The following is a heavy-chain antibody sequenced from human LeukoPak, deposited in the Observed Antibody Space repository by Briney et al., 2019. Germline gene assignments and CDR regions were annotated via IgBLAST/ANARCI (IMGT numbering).Heavy chain of an antibody. J-gene: IGHJ4*02. Sequence: NSSETLSLTCTVSGGSISSYYWSWIRQPPGKGLEWIGYIYYSGSTNYNPSLKSRVTISVDTSKNQFSLKLSSVTAADTAVYYCAREIRTKVWSGYCYYFDYWGQGTLVTVSS. CDR2: IYYSGST. CDR1: GGSISSYY. V-gene: IGHV4-59*01. D-gene: IGHD3-3*01. CDR3: AREIRTKVWSGYCYYFDY.